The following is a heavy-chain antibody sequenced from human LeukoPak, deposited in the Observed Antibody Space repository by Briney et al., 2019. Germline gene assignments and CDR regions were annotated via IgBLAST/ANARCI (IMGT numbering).Heavy chain of an antibody. CDR3: AKDPRRDGYNYFDY. Sequence: GGSLRLSCAASGFTFSNYAMSWVRQAPGKGLEWVSTLSGSGGSTYYADSVKGRFTISRDNSKNTLYLQMNSLRAEDTAVYYCAKDPRRDGYNYFDYWGQGTLVTVSS. CDR1: GFTFSNYA. V-gene: IGHV3-23*01. CDR2: LSGSGGST. J-gene: IGHJ4*02. D-gene: IGHD5-24*01.